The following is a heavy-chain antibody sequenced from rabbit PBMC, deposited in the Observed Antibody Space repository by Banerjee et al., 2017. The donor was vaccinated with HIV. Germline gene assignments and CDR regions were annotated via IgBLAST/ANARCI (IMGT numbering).Heavy chain of an antibody. D-gene: IGHD1-1*01. V-gene: IGHV1S45*01. J-gene: IGHJ4*01. CDR3: ARDLNGVTFYYNL. Sequence: EESGGGLVKPEGSLTLTCTASGFSFSSIYWICWVRQAPGKGLEWIGCIYTGGSGGIYYASWARGRLTISKTSSTTVTLRMTSLTAADTATYFCARDLNGVTFYYNLWGQGTLVTVS. CDR2: IYTGGSGGI. CDR1: GFSFSSIYW.